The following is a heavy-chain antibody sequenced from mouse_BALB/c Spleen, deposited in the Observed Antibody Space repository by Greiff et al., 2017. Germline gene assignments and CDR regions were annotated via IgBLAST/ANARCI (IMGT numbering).Heavy chain of an antibody. V-gene: IGHV5-4*02. CDR2: ISDGGSYT. J-gene: IGHJ3*01. CDR3: ARDGTARATSWFAY. Sequence: DVQLVESGGGLVKPGGSLKLSCAASGFTFSDYYMYWVRQTPEKRLEWVATISDGGSYTYYPDSVKGRFTISRDNAKNNLYLQMSSLKSEDTAMYYCARDGTARATSWFAYWGQGTLVTVSA. CDR1: GFTFSDYY. D-gene: IGHD3-2*01.